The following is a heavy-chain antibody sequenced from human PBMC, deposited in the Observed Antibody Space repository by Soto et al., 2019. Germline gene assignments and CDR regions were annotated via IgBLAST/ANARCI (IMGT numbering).Heavy chain of an antibody. CDR3: ARDPWAADY. CDR1: GFTVSTKY. V-gene: IGHV3-66*01. CDR2: IYSGGST. J-gene: IGHJ4*02. D-gene: IGHD3-16*01. Sequence: EVQLVESGGGLVQPGGSLRLSCAASGFTVSTKYMSWVRQAPGKGLEWVSVIYSGGSTFYADSVGGRFTIPRDNSKNTVNLQMNSLRTEDTAVYYCARDPWAADYWGQGTLVTVSS.